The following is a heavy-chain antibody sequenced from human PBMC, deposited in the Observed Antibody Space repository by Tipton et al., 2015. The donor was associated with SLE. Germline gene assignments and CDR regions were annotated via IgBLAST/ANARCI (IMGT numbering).Heavy chain of an antibody. CDR1: GGSFSGYY. D-gene: IGHD2-21*01. Sequence: TLSLTCAVYGGSFSGYYWSWIRQPPGKGLEWIGEINHSGSTNYNPPLKSRVTISIDTSKKQFSLNLNSVNAADTAVYYCARDSICGGECFLNWGQGTQVTVSS. V-gene: IGHV4-34*01. J-gene: IGHJ4*02. CDR3: ARDSICGGECFLN. CDR2: INHSGST.